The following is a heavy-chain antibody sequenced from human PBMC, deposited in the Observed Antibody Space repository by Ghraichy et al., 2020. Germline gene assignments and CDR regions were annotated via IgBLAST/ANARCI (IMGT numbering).Heavy chain of an antibody. CDR1: GYTFTTYW. CDR2: IHPGDSDT. D-gene: IGHD3-22*01. Sequence: GESLNISCKGSGYTFTTYWIGWVRQMPGKGLEWMGIIHPGDSDTRYSPSFQGQVTISADKSINTAYLQWSSLKASDTAIYYCARRGDSSAWRGDDYWGQGTLVTVSS. CDR3: ARRGDSSAWRGDDY. J-gene: IGHJ4*02. V-gene: IGHV5-51*01.